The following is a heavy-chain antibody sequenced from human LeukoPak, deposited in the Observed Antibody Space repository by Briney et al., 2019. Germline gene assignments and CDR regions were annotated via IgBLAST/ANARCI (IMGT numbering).Heavy chain of an antibody. CDR1: GGSISSSNW. CDR3: ARSLPLPQLDY. Sequence: SETLSLTCAVSGGSISSSNWWSWVRQPPGKGLEWIGEIYHSGSTYYNPSLKSRVTISVDTSKNQFSLKLTSVTAADTAVYYCARSLPLPQLDYWGQGTLVTVSS. V-gene: IGHV4-4*02. J-gene: IGHJ4*02. CDR2: IYHSGST.